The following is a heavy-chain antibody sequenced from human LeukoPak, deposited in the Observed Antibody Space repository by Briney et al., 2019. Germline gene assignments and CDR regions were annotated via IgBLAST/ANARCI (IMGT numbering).Heavy chain of an antibody. CDR1: GFAFDDYA. CDR3: ATNPPGIAVAGNGNFDN. CDR2: ITRNSDAI. D-gene: IGHD6-19*01. V-gene: IGHV3-9*01. Sequence: PGGSLRLSCAASGFAFDDYAMHWVRQAPGKGLEWVSGITRNSDAIGYADSVKGRFTISRDNAKNSLYLQMESLRAEDTAFYYCATNPPGIAVAGNGNFDNWGQGTLVTVSS. J-gene: IGHJ4*02.